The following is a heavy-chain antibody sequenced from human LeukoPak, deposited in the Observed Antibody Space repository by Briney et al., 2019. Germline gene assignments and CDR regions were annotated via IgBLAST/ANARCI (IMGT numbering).Heavy chain of an antibody. J-gene: IGHJ4*02. D-gene: IGHD3-10*01. CDR3: ARDLYGSFTMVRGVITDY. V-gene: IGHV1-2*02. CDR2: IYPNSGGT. CDR1: VYTLTGYY. Sequence: ASVKVSCKSTVYTLTGYYMHGVRPARSQRRDSMGWIYPNSGGTNYAQKFQGRVTMTRDTSISTAYMELSRLRSDDTAVYYCARDLYGSFTMVRGVITDYWGQGTLVTVSS.